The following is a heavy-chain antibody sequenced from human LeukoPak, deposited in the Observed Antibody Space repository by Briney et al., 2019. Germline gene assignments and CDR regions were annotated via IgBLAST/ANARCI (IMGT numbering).Heavy chain of an antibody. J-gene: IGHJ5*02. CDR2: ICHSGST. V-gene: IGHV4-38-2*01. CDR3: ARHTLYGVESWFDP. D-gene: IGHD3-16*01. CDR1: GYSISSGYY. Sequence: SETLSLTCAVSGYSISSGYYWGWIRQPPGKGLEWTGSICHSGSTYYNASLKSRVTTSVDTSKNQFSLKLSTVTAADTAVYYCARHTLYGVESWFDPWGQGTLVTVSS.